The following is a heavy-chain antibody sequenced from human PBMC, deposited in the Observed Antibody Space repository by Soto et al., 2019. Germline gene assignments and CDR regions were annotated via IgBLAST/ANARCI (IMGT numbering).Heavy chain of an antibody. D-gene: IGHD4-17*01. CDR3: ARDYNWGVRGLRTTVVSAIGDY. V-gene: IGHV1-46*01. CDR1: GYTFTSYY. CDR2: INPSGGST. Sequence: QVQLVQSGAEVKKPGASVKVSCKASGYTFTSYYMHWVRQAPGQGLEWMGIINPSGGSTSYAQKFQGRVTITRDTSTSTVYTELSSLRSEDTAVYYCARDYNWGVRGLRTTVVSAIGDYWGQGTLVTVSS. J-gene: IGHJ4*02.